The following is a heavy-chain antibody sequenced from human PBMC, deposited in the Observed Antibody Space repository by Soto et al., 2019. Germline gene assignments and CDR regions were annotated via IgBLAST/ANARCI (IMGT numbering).Heavy chain of an antibody. CDR1: GYTFTSYY. Sequence: ASVKVSCKASGYTFTSYYMHWVRQAPGQGLEWMGIINPSGGSTSYAQKFQGRVTMTRDTSTSTVYMELSSLRSEDTAVYYCGRDDQYCSGGSCYSGSGAFDIWGQGTMVTVSS. CDR2: INPSGGST. CDR3: GRDDQYCSGGSCYSGSGAFDI. V-gene: IGHV1-46*03. D-gene: IGHD2-15*01. J-gene: IGHJ3*02.